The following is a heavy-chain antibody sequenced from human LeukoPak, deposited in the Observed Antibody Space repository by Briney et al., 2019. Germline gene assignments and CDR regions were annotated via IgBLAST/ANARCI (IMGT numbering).Heavy chain of an antibody. Sequence: ASVKVSCKASGYTFTGYYMYWVRQAPGQGLEWMGWINPNSGGTNYAQKFQGRVTMTRDTSISTAYMELSRLTSDDTAVYYCARDEAVIEYSSSSGDFDYWGQGTLVTVSS. J-gene: IGHJ4*02. V-gene: IGHV1-2*02. D-gene: IGHD6-6*01. CDR3: ARDEAVIEYSSSSGDFDY. CDR1: GYTFTGYY. CDR2: INPNSGGT.